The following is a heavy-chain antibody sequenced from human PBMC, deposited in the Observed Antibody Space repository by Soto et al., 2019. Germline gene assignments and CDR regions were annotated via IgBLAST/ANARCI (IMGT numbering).Heavy chain of an antibody. V-gene: IGHV1-46*03. CDR3: ARDYDSRGYPRYYFDY. CDR1: GYTFTSYY. D-gene: IGHD3-22*01. CDR2: INPSGGST. Sequence: QVQLVQSGAEVKKPGASVKVSCKASGYTFTSYYMHWVRQAPGQGLEWMGIINPSGGSTSYAQKCPGRCTMTRXTXTXXVYMELSSLRSEDTAVYYCARDYDSRGYPRYYFDYWGQGPLVTVSS. J-gene: IGHJ4*02.